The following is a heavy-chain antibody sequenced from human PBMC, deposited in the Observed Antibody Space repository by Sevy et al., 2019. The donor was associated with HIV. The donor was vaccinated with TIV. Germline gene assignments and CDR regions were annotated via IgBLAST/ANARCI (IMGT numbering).Heavy chain of an antibody. CDR1: GGTFSSYG. Sequence: ASVKVSCKASGGTFSSYGISWVRQAPGQGLEWLGRIIPILGTVNYAQKFQGRVTITADESTKTAYMELSSLRSDDTAVYYCARGGGNGWYYFDYWGQETLVTVSS. D-gene: IGHD6-19*01. CDR2: IIPILGTV. V-gene: IGHV1-69*11. CDR3: ARGGGNGWYYFDY. J-gene: IGHJ4*02.